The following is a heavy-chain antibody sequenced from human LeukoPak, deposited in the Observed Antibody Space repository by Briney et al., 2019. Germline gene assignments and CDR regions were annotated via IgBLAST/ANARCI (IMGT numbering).Heavy chain of an antibody. CDR1: GFTVSAYA. CDR2: IYDDNT. V-gene: IGHV3-23*01. D-gene: IGHD3-10*01. J-gene: IGHJ4*02. Sequence: GVSLRLSCAASGFTVSAYAMAWVRQAPGKGLEWVSTIYDDNTYYADSVKGQFAISTDNSKNTLYLQMNSLRVEDMAVYFCAARKVRGVWFYLDYWGQGTLATVSS. CDR3: AARKVRGVWFYLDY.